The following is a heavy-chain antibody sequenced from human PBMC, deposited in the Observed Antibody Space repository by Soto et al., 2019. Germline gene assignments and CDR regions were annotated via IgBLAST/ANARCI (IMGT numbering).Heavy chain of an antibody. D-gene: IGHD1-26*01. J-gene: IGHJ4*02. CDR1: GFTFSIYA. V-gene: IGHV3-30-3*01. CDR2: ISYDGSNK. CDR3: ARDRSGSYRRGYYFDY. Sequence: GGSLRLACAASGFTFSIYAIHWVRQAPGKGLEWVAVISYDGSNKYYADSVKGRFTISRDNSKNTLYLQMNSLRAEDTAVYYCARDRSGSYRRGYYFDYWGQGTLVTVSS.